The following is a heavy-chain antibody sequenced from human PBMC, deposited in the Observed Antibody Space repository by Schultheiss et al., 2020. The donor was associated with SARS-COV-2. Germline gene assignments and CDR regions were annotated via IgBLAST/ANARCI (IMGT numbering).Heavy chain of an antibody. J-gene: IGHJ4*02. CDR2: ISGSGSGT. V-gene: IGHV3-23*01. Sequence: GGSLRLSCAASGLTFDNYAMTWVRQAPGKGLEWVSTISGSGSGTYYADSVKGRFTISRDNAKNSLYLQMHSLRAEDTAVYYCARGWYNYGDWGQGTLVTVSS. D-gene: IGHD1-1*01. CDR3: ARGWYNYGD. CDR1: GLTFDNYA.